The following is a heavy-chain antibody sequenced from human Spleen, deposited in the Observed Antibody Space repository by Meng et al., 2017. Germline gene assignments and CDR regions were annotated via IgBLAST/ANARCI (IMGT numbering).Heavy chain of an antibody. CDR3: AKGTSGYSSTWNDY. D-gene: IGHD6-6*01. V-gene: IGHV3-11*01. J-gene: IGHJ4*02. Sequence: GESLKISCAASGFTFSDYYMSWIRQAPGKGLEWVSYISSSGSTIYYADSVKGRFTISRDNAKNSLYLQMNSLRPEDTALYYCAKGTSGYSSTWNDYWGQGTLVTVSS. CDR1: GFTFSDYY. CDR2: ISSSGSTI.